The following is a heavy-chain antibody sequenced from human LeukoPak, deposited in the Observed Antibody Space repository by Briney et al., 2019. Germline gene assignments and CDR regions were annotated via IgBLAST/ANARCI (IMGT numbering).Heavy chain of an antibody. D-gene: IGHD5-18*01. CDR3: ARHSFPSYHP. CDR2: IKHSGST. CDR1: GGSFSGYY. Sequence: SETLSLTCAAYGGSFSGYYWSWIRQPPGKGLEWIGEIKHSGSTNYNPSLKSRVTISVDTSKNQFSLKLSSVTAADTAVYYCARHSFPSYHPWGQGTLVTVSS. V-gene: IGHV4-34*01. J-gene: IGHJ5*02.